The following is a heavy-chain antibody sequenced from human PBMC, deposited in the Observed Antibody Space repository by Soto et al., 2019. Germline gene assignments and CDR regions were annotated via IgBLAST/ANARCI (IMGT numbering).Heavy chain of an antibody. CDR1: GFTFSSYA. CDR3: ARRVAHYFDY. V-gene: IGHV3-30-3*01. Sequence: QVQLVESGGGVVQPGRSLRLSCAASGFTFSSYAMHWVRQAPGEGLEWVAVISYDGSNKYYADSVKGRFTISRDNSKNTLYLQMNSLRAEDTAVYYCARRVAHYFDYWGQGTLVTVSS. D-gene: IGHD2-15*01. CDR2: ISYDGSNK. J-gene: IGHJ4*02.